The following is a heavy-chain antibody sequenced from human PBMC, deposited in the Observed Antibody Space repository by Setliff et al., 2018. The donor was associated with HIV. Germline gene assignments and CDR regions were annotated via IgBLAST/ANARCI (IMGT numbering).Heavy chain of an antibody. CDR1: GYTFTSYG. V-gene: IGHV1-18*01. Sequence: GASVKVSCKASGYTFTSYGISWVRQAPGQGLEWMGWISAYNGNTHYAQRLQGRVTMTTDTSTRTAYMELRSLRSDDTAVYYSARQFLDWSNDYYSRYYMDVWGKGTTVTVS. CDR2: ISAYNGNT. CDR3: ARQFLDWSNDYYSRYYMDV. D-gene: IGHD3-3*01. J-gene: IGHJ6*03.